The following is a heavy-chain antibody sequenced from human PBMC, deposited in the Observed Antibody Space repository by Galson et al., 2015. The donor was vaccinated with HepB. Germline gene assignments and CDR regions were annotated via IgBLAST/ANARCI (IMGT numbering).Heavy chain of an antibody. CDR2: ISSDGSST. CDR1: GFTFSSYW. J-gene: IGHJ4*02. V-gene: IGHV3-74*01. D-gene: IGHD3-10*01. Sequence: SLRLSCAVSGFTFSSYWIHWVRQAPGKGLVWVSRISSDGSSTAYADSVKGRFTISRDNAENTLYLQMNSLRAEDTAVYYCARGGVRGPGGFDYWGQGTLVTVSS. CDR3: ARGGVRGPGGFDY.